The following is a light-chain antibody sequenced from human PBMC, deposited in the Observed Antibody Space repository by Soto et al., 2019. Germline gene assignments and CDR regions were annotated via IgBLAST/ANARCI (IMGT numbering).Light chain of an antibody. Sequence: EIVMTQSPATLSVSPGERATLSCRASQSVSSNFAWYQQKPGQAPRLLIYDASTTATGIPARFSRSGSGTEFTVTISSLHSEDFAVSYCQKYKKWHRTFGHGTKVEIK. J-gene: IGKJ1*01. CDR2: DAS. V-gene: IGKV3-15*01. CDR3: QKYKKWHRT. CDR1: QSVSSN.